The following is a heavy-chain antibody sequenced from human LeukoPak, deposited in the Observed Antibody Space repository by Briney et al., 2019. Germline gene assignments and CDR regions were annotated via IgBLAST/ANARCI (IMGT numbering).Heavy chain of an antibody. CDR1: GFTLSTYS. Sequence: PGGSLRLSCAASGFTLSTYSMNWVRQAPGKGLEWVSSISSSSSYIYYSDSVKGRFTISRDNARKSLYLQMNSLRAEDTAVYYCARGRRDGYNLRNFDNWGQGTLVTVSS. J-gene: IGHJ4*02. CDR3: ARGRRDGYNLRNFDN. D-gene: IGHD5-24*01. CDR2: ISSSSSYI. V-gene: IGHV3-21*01.